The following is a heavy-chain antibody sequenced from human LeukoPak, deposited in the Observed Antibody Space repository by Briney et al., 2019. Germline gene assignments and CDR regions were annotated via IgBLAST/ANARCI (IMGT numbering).Heavy chain of an antibody. V-gene: IGHV4-39*01. CDR1: GGSISSSTYY. CDR3: ASDEVTGPRIAAAGTRWFDT. J-gene: IGHJ5*02. D-gene: IGHD6-13*01. CDR2: IYYSGST. Sequence: PSETLSLTCTVSGGSISSSTYYWGWIRQPPGKGLEWIGCIYYSGSTCYNLSLKSRVTISVDTSKNQFSLKLSSVTAADTAVYYCASDEVTGPRIAAAGTRWFDTWGQGTLVTVSS.